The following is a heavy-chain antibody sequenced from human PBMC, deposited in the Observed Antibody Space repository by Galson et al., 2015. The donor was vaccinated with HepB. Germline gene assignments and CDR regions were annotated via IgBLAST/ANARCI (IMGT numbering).Heavy chain of an antibody. CDR3: ARAYCSGGDCYSSYWYFDL. J-gene: IGHJ2*01. Sequence: SLRLSCAASGFTFSSYSMTWVRQAPGKGLQWVSSISSTISYIYYADSVKGRFTISRDNAKNSLYLQMNSLRAEDTAVYYCARAYCSGGDCYSSYWYFDLWGRGTLVTVSS. V-gene: IGHV3-21*01. D-gene: IGHD2-15*01. CDR2: ISSTISYI. CDR1: GFTFSSYS.